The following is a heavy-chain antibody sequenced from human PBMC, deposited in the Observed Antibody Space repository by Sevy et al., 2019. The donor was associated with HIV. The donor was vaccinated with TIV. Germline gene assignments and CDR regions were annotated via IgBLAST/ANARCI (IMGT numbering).Heavy chain of an antibody. V-gene: IGHV3-30*04. CDR2: VSYDGADT. J-gene: IGHJ3*02. CDR3: ARFPPQRAFDI. Sequence: GGCLRLSCAASGSTFSNYAMHWVRQTPDRGLEWVAVVSYDGADTSYADSVKGRFTVSRDNSKGTLYLQMNSLRVDDSAVYFCARFPPQRAFDIWGQGTTVTVSS. CDR1: GSTFSNYA.